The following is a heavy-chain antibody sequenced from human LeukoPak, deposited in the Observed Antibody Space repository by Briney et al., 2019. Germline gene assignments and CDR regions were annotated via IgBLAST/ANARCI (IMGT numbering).Heavy chain of an antibody. CDR1: GGTFSSYA. CDR3: ARDRATTLIGVLEPFDP. D-gene: IGHD1-26*01. CDR2: IIPILGIA. J-gene: IGHJ5*02. V-gene: IGHV1-69*04. Sequence: SVKVSCKASGGTFSSYAISWVRQAPGQGLEWMGRIIPILGIANYAQEFQGRVTITADKSTSTAYMELSSLRSEDTAVYYCARDRATTLIGVLEPFDPWGQGTLVTVSS.